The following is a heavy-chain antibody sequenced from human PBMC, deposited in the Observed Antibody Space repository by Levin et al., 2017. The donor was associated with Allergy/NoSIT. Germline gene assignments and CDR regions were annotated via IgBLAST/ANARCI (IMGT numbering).Heavy chain of an antibody. Sequence: GASVKVSCKAAGYTFTYRYLHWVRQAPGQALEWMGWITPFDAHPNYAQKFQDRIIITRDRSLTTAYMELSSLRSEDTAIYYCARSPDYYGMDVWGQGTTVIVSS. CDR3: ARSPDYYGMDV. J-gene: IGHJ6*02. CDR1: GYTFTYRY. CDR2: ITPFDAHP. V-gene: IGHV1-45*02.